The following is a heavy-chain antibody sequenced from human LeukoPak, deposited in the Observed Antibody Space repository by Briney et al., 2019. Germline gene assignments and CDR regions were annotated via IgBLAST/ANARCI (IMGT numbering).Heavy chain of an antibody. CDR1: GYTFTSYY. J-gene: IGHJ5*02. Sequence: ASVKVSCKASGYTFTSYYMHWVRQAPGQGLGWMGIISPSGGSTSYAQKFQGRVTMTRDTSTSTVYMELSSLRSEDTAVYYCARDGSSFENWFDPWGQGTLVTVSS. D-gene: IGHD6-13*01. V-gene: IGHV1-46*01. CDR2: ISPSGGST. CDR3: ARDGSSFENWFDP.